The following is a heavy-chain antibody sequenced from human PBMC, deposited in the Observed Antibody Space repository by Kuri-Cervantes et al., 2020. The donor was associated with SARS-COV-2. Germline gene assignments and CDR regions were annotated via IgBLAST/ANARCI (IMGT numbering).Heavy chain of an antibody. J-gene: IGHJ4*02. Sequence: GGSLRLPGKGSGYSFTSYWIGWVRQIPGKGLEWMGIIYPGDSDTRNSPSFQGQVTISADKSTSTAYLQWSSLKASDTAMYYCASALVPAAMPEYYFDYWGQGTLVTGSS. CDR2: IYPGDSDT. CDR1: GYSFTSYW. V-gene: IGHV5-51*01. D-gene: IGHD2-2*01. CDR3: ASALVPAAMPEYYFDY.